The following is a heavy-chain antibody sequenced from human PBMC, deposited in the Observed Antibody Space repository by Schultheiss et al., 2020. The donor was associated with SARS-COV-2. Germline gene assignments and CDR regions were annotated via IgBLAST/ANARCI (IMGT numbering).Heavy chain of an antibody. CDR3: ARVVVPAAIRRNYYYYMDV. V-gene: IGHV4-61*02. Sequence: SETLSLTCTVSGGSISSGSYYWSWIRQPAGKGLEWIGRIYTSGSTNSNPSLKSRVTISVDTSKNQFSLKLSSVTAADTAVYYCARVVVPAAIRRNYYYYMDVWGKGTTVTVSS. CDR1: GGSISSGSYY. CDR2: IYTSGST. D-gene: IGHD2-2*02. J-gene: IGHJ6*03.